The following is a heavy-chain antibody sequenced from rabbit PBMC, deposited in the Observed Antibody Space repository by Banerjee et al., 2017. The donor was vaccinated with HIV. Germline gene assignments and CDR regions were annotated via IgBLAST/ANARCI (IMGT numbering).Heavy chain of an antibody. CDR2: IDTGGSGST. D-gene: IGHD1-1*01. J-gene: IGHJ4*01. V-gene: IGHV1S45*01. CDR1: GFSFSSGYW. CDR3: ARDPYGTNSANNL. Sequence: QQQLEESGGGLVKPGGTLTLTCTASGFSFSSGYWVSWVRQAPGKGLEWIACIDTGGSGSTAYASWAKGRFTISKTSSTTVTLQMTSLTAADTATYFCARDPYGTNSANNLWGQGTLVTVS.